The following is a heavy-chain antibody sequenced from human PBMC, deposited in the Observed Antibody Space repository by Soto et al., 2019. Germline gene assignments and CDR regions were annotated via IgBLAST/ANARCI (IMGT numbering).Heavy chain of an antibody. J-gene: IGHJ5*02. CDR2: IKQDGSEK. Sequence: GGSLRLSCAASGFTFSSYWMSWVRQAPGKGLEWVANIKQDGSEKYYVDSVKGRFTISRDNAKNSLYLQMNSLRAEDTAVYYCARETTVTTKTGYWFDPWGQGTRVTVSS. CDR1: GFTFSSYW. D-gene: IGHD4-4*01. CDR3: ARETTVTTKTGYWFDP. V-gene: IGHV3-7*01.